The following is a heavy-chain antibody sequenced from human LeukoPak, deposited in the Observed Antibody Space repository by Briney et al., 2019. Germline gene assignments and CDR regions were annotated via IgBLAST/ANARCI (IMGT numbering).Heavy chain of an antibody. CDR1: RFTFSIYW. V-gene: IGHV3-74*01. J-gene: IGHJ4*02. Sequence: GGSLRLSCAASRFTFSIYWMYWVRQAPGKGLVWVSRMNPDGSSTTYADSVEGRFTISRDNAKNTLYLQMNSLRVEDTAVYYCGRGKTTVTDWGQGTLVTVSS. D-gene: IGHD4-17*01. CDR3: GRGKTTVTD. CDR2: MNPDGSST.